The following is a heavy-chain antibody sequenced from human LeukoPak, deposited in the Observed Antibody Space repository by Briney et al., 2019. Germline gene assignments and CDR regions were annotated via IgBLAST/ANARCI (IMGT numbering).Heavy chain of an antibody. Sequence: GGSLRLSCAASGFTFSSYAMCWVRQAPGKGLEWVSAISGSGGSTYYADYVKGRFTISRDNSKSTLYLQMNSLRAEDTAVYYCAKMSHDFWSGYYVPHYYYYYYMDVWGKGTTVTVSS. V-gene: IGHV3-23*01. CDR2: ISGSGGST. D-gene: IGHD3-3*01. CDR1: GFTFSSYA. CDR3: AKMSHDFWSGYYVPHYYYYYYMDV. J-gene: IGHJ6*03.